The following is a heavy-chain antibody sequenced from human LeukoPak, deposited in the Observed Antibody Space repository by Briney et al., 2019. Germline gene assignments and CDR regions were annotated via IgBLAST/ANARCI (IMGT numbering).Heavy chain of an antibody. J-gene: IGHJ6*02. CDR3: ARDGSVTGDYYSGVYG. CDR2: ISCYNGIT. V-gene: IGHV1-18*01. CDR1: GYTFSSHG. D-gene: IGHD6-19*01. Sequence: ASVQVSCKASGYTFSSHGITWVRQAPARGVEWMGWISCYNGITNYAQNFQGRVTMTTETSTRTAYMELRSLRSDDTAVYYCARDGSVTGDYYSGVYGWGQGTTVTVSS.